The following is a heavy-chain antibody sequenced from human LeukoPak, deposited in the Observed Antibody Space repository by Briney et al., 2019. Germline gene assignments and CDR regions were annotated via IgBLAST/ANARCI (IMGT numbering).Heavy chain of an antibody. CDR3: ARDLLYYDSSGSFDY. D-gene: IGHD3-22*01. J-gene: IGHJ4*02. CDR1: GFIFSSYW. CDR2: IWYDGSNK. Sequence: AGGSLRLSCAASGFIFSSYWTSWVRQAPGEGLEWVAVIWYDGSNKYYADSVKGRFTISRDNAKNTLYLQMNSLRAEYTAVYYCARDLLYYDSSGSFDYWGQGTLVTVSS. V-gene: IGHV3-33*08.